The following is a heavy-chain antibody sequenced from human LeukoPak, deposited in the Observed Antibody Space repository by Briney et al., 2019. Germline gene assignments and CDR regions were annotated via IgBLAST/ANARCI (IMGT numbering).Heavy chain of an antibody. CDR2: ISGSGGST. CDR1: GFTFSSYA. CDR3: AKALDRDYDSSGYYS. J-gene: IGHJ4*02. D-gene: IGHD3-22*01. V-gene: IGHV3-23*01. Sequence: GGSLRLSCAASGFTFSSYAMSWVRQAPGKGLEWVSAISGSGGSTYYADSVEGRFTISRDNSKNTLYLQMNSLRAEDTAVYYCAKALDRDYDSSGYYSWGQGTLVTVSS.